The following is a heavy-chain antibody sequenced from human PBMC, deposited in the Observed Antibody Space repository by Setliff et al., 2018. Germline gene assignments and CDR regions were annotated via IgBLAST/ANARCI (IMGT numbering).Heavy chain of an antibody. V-gene: IGHV1-46*03. Sequence: ASVKVSCKASGNRFTDYNLHWVRQAPGQGLEWMGIINPSGGLTRYAQKFQGRVTMTRDTSTSTVYMEVISLRSEDTAVYFCARDRFYNSWSGTSITAPHDAFDIWGQGTMVTVSS. CDR1: GNRFTDYN. J-gene: IGHJ3*02. D-gene: IGHD3-3*01. CDR3: ARDRFYNSWSGTSITAPHDAFDI. CDR2: INPSGGLT.